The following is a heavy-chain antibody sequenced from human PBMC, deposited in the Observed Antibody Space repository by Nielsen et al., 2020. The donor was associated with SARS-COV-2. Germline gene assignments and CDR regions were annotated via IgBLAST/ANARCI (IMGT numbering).Heavy chain of an antibody. V-gene: IGHV1-46*01. Sequence: ASVKVSCQASGYTFTNYYMHWLRQAPGQGLEWMGIINTSDCSTTYAQKFQGRVTMTRDTSTRTVYMELRSLRSEDTAVYYCARDDTVTMYYYSYYGMDVWGQGTTVTVSS. D-gene: IGHD4-17*01. CDR1: GYTFTNYY. CDR3: ARDDTVTMYYYSYYGMDV. J-gene: IGHJ6*02. CDR2: INTSDCST.